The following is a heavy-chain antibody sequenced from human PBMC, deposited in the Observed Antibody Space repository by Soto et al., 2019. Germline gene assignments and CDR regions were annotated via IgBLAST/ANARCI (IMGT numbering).Heavy chain of an antibody. V-gene: IGHV3-7*02. CDR3: ATPRLWFGELLQ. D-gene: IGHD3-10*01. CDR2: INQDGSEK. CDR1: GFTFSSNW. J-gene: IGHJ4*02. Sequence: LRLSCAASGFTFSSNWMNWVRQAPGKGLEWVANINQDGSEKYYVDPVKGRFTISRDNAQKSLYLEMNSLRAEDTAVYYCATPRLWFGELLQWGRGTLVTVSS.